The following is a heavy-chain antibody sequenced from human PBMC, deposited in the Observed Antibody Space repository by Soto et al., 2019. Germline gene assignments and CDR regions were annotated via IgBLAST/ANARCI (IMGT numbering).Heavy chain of an antibody. CDR1: GFAFSSYN. CDR3: AREEMTASGGMDV. CDR2: ITSTGGTA. D-gene: IGHD2-21*02. J-gene: IGHJ6*02. V-gene: IGHV3-64*04. Sequence: GGSLRLSCSASGFAFSSYNMHWVRQAPGKGLERVSTITSTGGTAFYADSVKGRFTISRDNSKNKLYLQVNSPRAEDTAVYYCAREEMTASGGMDVWGQGTTVTVSS.